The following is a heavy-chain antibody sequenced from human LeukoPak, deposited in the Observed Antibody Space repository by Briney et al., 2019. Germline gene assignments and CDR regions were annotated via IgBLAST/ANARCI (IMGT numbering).Heavy chain of an antibody. CDR2: IYYSGST. CDR1: GGSISSRSYY. D-gene: IGHD3-22*01. J-gene: IGHJ4*02. Sequence: SETLSLTCTVSGGSISSRSYYWGWIRQPPGKGLEWIGSIYYSGSTSYNPSLESRVTISLDTSKNQFSLKLSSVTAADTAVYYCARDRYYYDSSAYRFDYWGQGTLVTVSS. CDR3: ARDRYYYDSSAYRFDY. V-gene: IGHV4-39*02.